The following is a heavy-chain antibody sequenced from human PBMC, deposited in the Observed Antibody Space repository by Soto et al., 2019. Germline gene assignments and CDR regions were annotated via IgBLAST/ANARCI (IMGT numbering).Heavy chain of an antibody. V-gene: IGHV3-9*01. CDR2: ISWNSGTI. D-gene: IGHD6-19*01. CDR3: AKDRKGSSGWYDLDY. Sequence: EVHLVESGGDLVQPGRSLRLSCAASGFTFDDYAMQWVRQAPGKGLEWVSGISWNSGTIAYADSVKGRFTISRDNAKNSLYLQMNSLRPEDTALYYCAKDRKGSSGWYDLDYWGQGTLVTVSS. J-gene: IGHJ4*02. CDR1: GFTFDDYA.